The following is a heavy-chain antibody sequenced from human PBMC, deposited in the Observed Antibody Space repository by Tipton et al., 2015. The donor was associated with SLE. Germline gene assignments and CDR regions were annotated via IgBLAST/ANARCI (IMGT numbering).Heavy chain of an antibody. CDR1: GGSISTYY. Sequence: TLSLTCTVSGGSISTYYWSWVRQPPGKGLEWIGYVYYSGTTNYNPSLKSRVTISVDTSKNQFSLKLSSVTAADTAVYYCARIRDGYLDDAFDIWGQGTMVTVSS. CDR3: ARIRDGYLDDAFDI. D-gene: IGHD5-24*01. V-gene: IGHV4-59*08. J-gene: IGHJ3*02. CDR2: VYYSGTT.